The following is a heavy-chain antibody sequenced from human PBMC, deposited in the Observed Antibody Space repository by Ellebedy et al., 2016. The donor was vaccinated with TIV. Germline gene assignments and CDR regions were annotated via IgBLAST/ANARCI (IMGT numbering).Heavy chain of an antibody. J-gene: IGHJ4*02. Sequence: ASVKVSCKASGGTFFSFALSWVRQAPGHGLEWLGWISAYNGHTDYAQKFQDRVTMTTDTSTSTAYMELRSLRSDDTAVYYCARDRWNLLTGYSNDFWGQGTLVIVSS. CDR3: ARDRWNLLTGYSNDF. V-gene: IGHV1-18*01. CDR1: GGTFFSFA. CDR2: ISAYNGHT. D-gene: IGHD3-9*01.